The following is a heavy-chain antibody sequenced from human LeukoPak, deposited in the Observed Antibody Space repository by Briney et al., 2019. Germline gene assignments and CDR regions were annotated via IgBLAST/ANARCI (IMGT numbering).Heavy chain of an antibody. CDR1: GYTFTNYG. CDR3: ARVELVVAIFDY. J-gene: IGHJ4*02. D-gene: IGHD3-22*01. Sequence: GASVKVSCKAAGYTFTNYGISWVGQAPGQGREGRGGISAYNGNTHYAQKLQGRVPMTTDTSTSTAYMELRSLRSDDTAVYYCARVELVVAIFDYWGQGTLVTVSS. V-gene: IGHV1-18*01. CDR2: ISAYNGNT.